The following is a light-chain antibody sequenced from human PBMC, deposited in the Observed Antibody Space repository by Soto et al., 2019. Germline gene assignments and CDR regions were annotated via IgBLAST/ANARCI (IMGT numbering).Light chain of an antibody. CDR2: GAS. J-gene: IGKJ5*01. V-gene: IGKV3-20*01. Sequence: QSPGTLPLSPGQRAILSCRASQSVTNNYLAWYQQKPGQAPRLLIYGASYRATGTPDRFSGSGSGTDFTLTISGLDPQDFSVYFCQQSGTSTPNPFGQGTRLEIK. CDR1: QSVTNNY. CDR3: QQSGTSTPNP.